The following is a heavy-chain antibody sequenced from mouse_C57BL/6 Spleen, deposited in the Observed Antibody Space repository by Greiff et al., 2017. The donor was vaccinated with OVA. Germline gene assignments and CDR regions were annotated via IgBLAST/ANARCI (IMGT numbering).Heavy chain of an antibody. Sequence: VQLQQSGPELVKPGASVKMSCKASGYTFTDYYMHWVKQSPGQSLEWIGYINPNNGGTSYNEKFKGKATLTVNKSSSTAYMELRSLTSEDSAVYYCAREGYYGYYCDYWGQGTTLTVSS. CDR2: INPNNGGT. J-gene: IGHJ2*01. V-gene: IGHV1-22*01. CDR1: GYTFTDYY. D-gene: IGHD1-1*01. CDR3: AREGYYGYYCDY.